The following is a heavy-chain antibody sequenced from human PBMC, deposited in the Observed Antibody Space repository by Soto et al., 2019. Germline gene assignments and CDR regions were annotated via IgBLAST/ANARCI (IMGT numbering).Heavy chain of an antibody. CDR1: GYIFTNYW. CDR3: ARIGQGSCGSTTCEKKHFHY. V-gene: IGHV5-51*01. CDR2: IYPADSDI. J-gene: IGHJ1*01. Sequence: GESLKISCQGSGYIFTNYWIGWVRQMPGKGLEWMGIIYPADSDIRYSPSLQGQVTISTDESTSTAYLQWSSLKASDTAVYYCARIGQGSCGSTTCEKKHFHYWGQGTLVTVSS. D-gene: IGHD2-15*01.